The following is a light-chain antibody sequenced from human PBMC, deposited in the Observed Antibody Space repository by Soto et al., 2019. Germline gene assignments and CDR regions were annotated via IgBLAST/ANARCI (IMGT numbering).Light chain of an antibody. J-gene: IGKJ4*01. CDR3: QQYGNSPLT. V-gene: IGKV3-20*01. CDR2: GAS. Sequence: EIVLTQSPGTLSLSPGERATLSCRASQSLSSSYLAWYQQRPGQAPRLLIYGASSRATGIPERFSGSGSATDFTLTISRLEPEDFAVYHCQQYGNSPLTFGGGTKVEI. CDR1: QSLSSSY.